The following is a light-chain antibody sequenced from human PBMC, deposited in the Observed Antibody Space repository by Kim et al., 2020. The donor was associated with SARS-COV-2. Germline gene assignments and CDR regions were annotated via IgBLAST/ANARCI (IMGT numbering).Light chain of an antibody. V-gene: IGKV1-33*01. CDR3: QQYDILPLT. CDR1: QDISNY. Sequence: DIQMTQSPSSLSASVGDRVTITCQASQDISNYLKWYQQKPGKAPKLLIYDASNLETGVPSRFSGSGSGTDFTFTISTLQPEDIATYYCQQYDILPLTFGGGTKVDIK. CDR2: DAS. J-gene: IGKJ4*01.